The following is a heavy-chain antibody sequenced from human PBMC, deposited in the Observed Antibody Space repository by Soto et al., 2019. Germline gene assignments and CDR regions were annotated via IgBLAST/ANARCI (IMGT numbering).Heavy chain of an antibody. CDR2: ISAYSGNT. V-gene: IGHV1-18*01. CDR1: GYTFSSYA. J-gene: IGHJ4*02. CDR3: ARDSPPSDY. Sequence: QFQLVQSGAEVKKPGASVKVSCKASGYTFSSYAITWVRQAPGQGLEWMAWISAYSGNTNYAQKFQGRVTMTTDTSTNTAYMELRSLSSDDTAVYYCARDSPPSDYWGQGTLVTVSS.